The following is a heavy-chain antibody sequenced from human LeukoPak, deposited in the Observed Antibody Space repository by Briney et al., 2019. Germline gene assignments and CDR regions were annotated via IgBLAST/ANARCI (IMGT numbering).Heavy chain of an antibody. CDR3: ARGQRITMTD. J-gene: IGHJ4*02. Sequence: PSETLSLTCAVYGGSFSAYYWRWIRQPPGKGLEWIGEINHSGSTNYNPSLKSRVAISVDTSRNQFSLRLSSVTAADTAVYYCARGQRITMTDWGQGTLVTVSS. D-gene: IGHD3-22*01. CDR2: INHSGST. CDR1: GGSFSAYY. V-gene: IGHV4-34*01.